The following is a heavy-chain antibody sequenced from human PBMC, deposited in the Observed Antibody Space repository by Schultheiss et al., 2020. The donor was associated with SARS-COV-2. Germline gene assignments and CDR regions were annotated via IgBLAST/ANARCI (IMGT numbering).Heavy chain of an antibody. V-gene: IGHV3-23*01. D-gene: IGHD1-14*01. CDR1: GFTFSSYA. CDR2: ISGSGGST. Sequence: GESLKISCAASGFTFSSYAMSWVRQAPGKGLEWVSAISGSGGSTYYADSVKGRFTISRDNAKNSLYLQMNSLRAEDTAVYYCARDPPESTPDPWGQGTLVTVSS. CDR3: ARDPPESTPDP. J-gene: IGHJ5*02.